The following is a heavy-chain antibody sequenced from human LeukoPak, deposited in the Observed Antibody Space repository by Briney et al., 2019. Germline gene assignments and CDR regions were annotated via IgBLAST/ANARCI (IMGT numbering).Heavy chain of an antibody. CDR1: GFTFSSYA. J-gene: IGHJ4*02. CDR3: AKDYDFWSGPTTY. D-gene: IGHD3-3*01. CDR2: ISGSGGST. V-gene: IGHV3-23*01. Sequence: GGSLRLSCAASGFTFSSYAMSWVRQAPGKGLEWVSAISGSGGSTYYADAVKGRFTISRDNSKNTLYLQMNSLRAEDTAVYYCAKDYDFWSGPTTYWGQGTLVTVSS.